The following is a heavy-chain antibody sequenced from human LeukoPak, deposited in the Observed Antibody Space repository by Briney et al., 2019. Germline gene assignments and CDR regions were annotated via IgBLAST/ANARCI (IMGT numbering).Heavy chain of an antibody. CDR1: GFTFSNYA. Sequence: GGSLRLSCAASGFTFSNYAMSWVRQAPGKGLEWVSAISGSVGSTYYGDSVKGRFTISRDNSKNTLFLQMNSLRAEDTAVYYCAKAFPAPPDYWGQGTLVTVSS. CDR3: AKAFPAPPDY. D-gene: IGHD2/OR15-2a*01. V-gene: IGHV3-23*01. CDR2: ISGSVGST. J-gene: IGHJ4*02.